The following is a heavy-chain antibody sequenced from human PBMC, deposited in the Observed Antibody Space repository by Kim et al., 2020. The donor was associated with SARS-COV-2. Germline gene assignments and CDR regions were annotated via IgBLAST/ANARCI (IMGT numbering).Heavy chain of an antibody. Sequence: GGSLRLSCAASGFTFSSYAMSWVRQAPGKGLEWVSVIYSGGSSTYYADSVKGRFTISRDNSKNTLYLQMNSLRAEDTAVYYCAKVGGYGGNFDYWGQGTLVTVSS. CDR3: AKVGGYGGNFDY. CDR1: GFTFSSYA. V-gene: IGHV3-23*03. D-gene: IGHD4-17*01. CDR2: IYSGGSST. J-gene: IGHJ4*02.